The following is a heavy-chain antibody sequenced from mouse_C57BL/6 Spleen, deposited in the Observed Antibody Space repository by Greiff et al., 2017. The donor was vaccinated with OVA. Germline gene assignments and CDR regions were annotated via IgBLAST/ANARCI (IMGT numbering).Heavy chain of an antibody. J-gene: IGHJ3*01. D-gene: IGHD1-1*01. V-gene: IGHV3-6*01. CDR3: ARGGDLIPFAY. CDR1: GYSITSGYY. Sequence: EVKLQESGPGLVKPSQSLSLTCSVTGYSITSGYYWNWIRQFPGNKLEWVGYISYDGSNNYNPTLKNRISITRDTSKNQFFLKLNSVTTEDTATYYCARGGDLIPFAYWGQGTLVTVSA. CDR2: ISYDGSN.